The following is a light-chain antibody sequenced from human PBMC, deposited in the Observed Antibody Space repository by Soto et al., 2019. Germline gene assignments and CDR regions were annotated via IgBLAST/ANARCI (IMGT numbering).Light chain of an antibody. Sequence: EIVMTQSPATLSVSPGERATLSCRASQSVSSTLAWYQQKPGQAPRLLIYGASTRATGVPVRLSGSGSGTECTLTISSLQSEDFAVYYCQQYYKWPLTFGQGTRLEIK. CDR1: QSVSST. CDR2: GAS. V-gene: IGKV3-15*01. J-gene: IGKJ5*01. CDR3: QQYYKWPLT.